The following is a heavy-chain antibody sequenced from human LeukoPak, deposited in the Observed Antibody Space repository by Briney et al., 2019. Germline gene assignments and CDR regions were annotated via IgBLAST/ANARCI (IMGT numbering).Heavy chain of an antibody. CDR3: ARGRAKESYEAYYYYMDV. CDR1: GGSISSYY. V-gene: IGHV4-4*07. J-gene: IGHJ6*03. CDR2: IYTSGST. Sequence: SETLSLTCTVSGGSISSYYWSWIRQPAGKGLEWIGRIYTSGSTNYNPSLKSRVTMSVDTSKNQFSLKLSSETAADTAVYYCARGRAKESYEAYYYYMDVWGKGTTVTVSS. D-gene: IGHD1-26*01.